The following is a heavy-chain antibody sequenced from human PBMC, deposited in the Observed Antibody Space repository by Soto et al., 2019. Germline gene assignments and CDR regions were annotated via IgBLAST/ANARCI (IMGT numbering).Heavy chain of an antibody. CDR2: SSGDNSHT. CDR3: ASPLGGNEHDWFDP. D-gene: IGHD2-15*01. Sequence: ASVKVSCKASGYTFTIYGITWVRQAPGQGLEWMGWSSGDNSHTNYAQNFQGRVTMTTDTSTSTAYMELSSLRSEDTAVYYCASPLGGNEHDWFDPWGQGTLVTVST. CDR1: GYTFTIYG. J-gene: IGHJ5*02. V-gene: IGHV1-18*01.